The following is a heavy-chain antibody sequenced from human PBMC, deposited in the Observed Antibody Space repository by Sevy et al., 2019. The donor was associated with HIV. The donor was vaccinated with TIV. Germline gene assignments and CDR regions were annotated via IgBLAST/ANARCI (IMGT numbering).Heavy chain of an antibody. CDR1: GGSISSSSYY. CDR2: IYYSGST. V-gene: IGHV4-39*01. J-gene: IGHJ3*02. D-gene: IGHD1-26*01. Sequence: SETLSLTCTVSGGSISSSSYYWGWIRQPPGKGLEWIGSIYYSGSTYYNPSLKSRVTISVDTSKNQLSLKMRSVTDAETSVYYCARLGVGARHAFDIWGQGTLVTVSS. CDR3: ARLGVGARHAFDI.